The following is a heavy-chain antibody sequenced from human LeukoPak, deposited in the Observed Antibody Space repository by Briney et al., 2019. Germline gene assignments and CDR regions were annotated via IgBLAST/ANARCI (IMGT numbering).Heavy chain of an antibody. Sequence: SQTLSLTCTVSGGSISSGSYYWSWIRQPAGKGLEWIGRICTSGSTNYNPSLKSRVTISVDTSKNQFSLKLSSVTAADTAVYYCARTYVPPWYFDLWGRGTLVTVSS. CDR3: ARTYVPPWYFDL. CDR2: ICTSGST. J-gene: IGHJ2*01. V-gene: IGHV4-61*02. CDR1: GGSISSGSYY. D-gene: IGHD2-2*01.